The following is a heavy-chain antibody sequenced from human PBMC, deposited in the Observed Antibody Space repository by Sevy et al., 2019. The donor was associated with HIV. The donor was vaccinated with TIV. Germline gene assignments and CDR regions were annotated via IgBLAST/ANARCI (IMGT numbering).Heavy chain of an antibody. J-gene: IGHJ4*02. CDR3: AKGVSWLVLGGYFDY. CDR1: GFTFRSYA. V-gene: IGHV3-23*01. Sequence: GGSLRLSCEASGFTFRSYAMSWVRQAPGKGLEWVSGIIGSGDNTYYADSVKGRFTVSRDNSKNTLYVQMNSLRAEDTAVYYCAKGVSWLVLGGYFDYWGQGILVTVSS. CDR2: IIGSGDNT. D-gene: IGHD6-19*01.